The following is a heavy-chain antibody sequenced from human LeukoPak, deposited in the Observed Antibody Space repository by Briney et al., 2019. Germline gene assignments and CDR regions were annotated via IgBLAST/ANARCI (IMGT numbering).Heavy chain of an antibody. V-gene: IGHV4-4*02. D-gene: IGHD6-6*01. Sequence: SETLSLTCAVSGASISSSNSWSWVRRPPGKGLEGIGEIYHSGSTNYNSSLKIRVTISLDKSKNNFSLKPSSVTAADTSMYYCARLAIAARLFDYWGQGTLVTVSS. CDR1: GASISSSNS. CDR3: ARLAIAARLFDY. J-gene: IGHJ4*02. CDR2: IYHSGST.